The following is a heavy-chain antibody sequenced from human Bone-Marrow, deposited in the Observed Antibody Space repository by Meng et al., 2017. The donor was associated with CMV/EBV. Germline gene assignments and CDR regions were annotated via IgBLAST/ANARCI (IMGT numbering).Heavy chain of an antibody. CDR3: ARVDSNLNYYYYYGMDV. V-gene: IGHV3-53*01. CDR2: IYSSGST. D-gene: IGHD3-22*01. Sequence: GESLKISCAASGFTVSSNYMSWVRQAPGKGLEWVSVIYSSGSTYYADSVKGRFTISRDNSKNTLYLQMNSLRAEDTAVYYCARVDSNLNYYYYYGMDVWGQGTTVTVSS. J-gene: IGHJ6*02. CDR1: GFTVSSNY.